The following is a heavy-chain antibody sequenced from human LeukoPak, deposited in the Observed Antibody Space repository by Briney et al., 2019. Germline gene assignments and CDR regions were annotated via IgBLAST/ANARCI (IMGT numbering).Heavy chain of an antibody. Sequence: ASVKVSCKASGYTFTSYGISWVRQAAGQGLEWMGWISAYNGSTNYAQKLQGRVTMTTVTSTSTAYMELRSLRSDDTAVYYCARLGYCSGGSCYPTGDWGQGTLVTVSS. CDR1: GYTFTSYG. CDR3: ARLGYCSGGSCYPTGD. J-gene: IGHJ4*02. V-gene: IGHV1-18*01. CDR2: ISAYNGST. D-gene: IGHD2-15*01.